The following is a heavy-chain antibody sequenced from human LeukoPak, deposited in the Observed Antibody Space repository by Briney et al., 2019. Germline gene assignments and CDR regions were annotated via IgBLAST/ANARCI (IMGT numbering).Heavy chain of an antibody. Sequence: GGSLRLSCAASGFTFSSYDMHWVRQATGKGLEWVSAIGTAGDTYYPGSVKGRFTISRENAKNSLYLQMNSLRAGDTAVYYCARWATVTSDYYYYGMDVWGQGTTVTVSS. D-gene: IGHD4-17*01. CDR1: GFTFSSYD. CDR3: ARWATVTSDYYYYGMDV. J-gene: IGHJ6*02. CDR2: IGTAGDT. V-gene: IGHV3-13*01.